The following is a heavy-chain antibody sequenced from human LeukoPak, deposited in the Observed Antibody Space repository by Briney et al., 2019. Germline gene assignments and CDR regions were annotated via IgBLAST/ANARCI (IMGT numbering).Heavy chain of an antibody. Sequence: GGSLKLSCAASGFTFSSYAMSWVRQAPGRGLEWVSAISGSGGSTYYADSVKGRFTISRDNSKNTPYLQMNSLRAEDTAVYYCAKDDATYRGRYNGAGGNDYWGQGTPVTVSS. D-gene: IGHD1-26*01. CDR2: ISGSGGST. V-gene: IGHV3-23*01. J-gene: IGHJ4*02. CDR3: AKDDATYRGRYNGAGGNDY. CDR1: GFTFSSYA.